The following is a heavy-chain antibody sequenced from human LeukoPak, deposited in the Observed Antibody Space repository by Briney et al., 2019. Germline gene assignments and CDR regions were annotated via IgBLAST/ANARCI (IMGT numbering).Heavy chain of an antibody. Sequence: PGRSLRLSSAAPGFTFDDYAMHWVRQAPGKGLEWVSGISWNSGSIGYAESVKGRFTLSTDKAKSSLCLQMNSLGAEDMALYYCARDGLRRPPTPYCGGDCPLDYWGQGTLVSVSS. J-gene: IGHJ4*02. V-gene: IGHV3-9*03. D-gene: IGHD2-21*02. CDR3: ARDGLRRPPTPYCGGDCPLDY. CDR2: ISWNSGSI. CDR1: GFTFDDYA.